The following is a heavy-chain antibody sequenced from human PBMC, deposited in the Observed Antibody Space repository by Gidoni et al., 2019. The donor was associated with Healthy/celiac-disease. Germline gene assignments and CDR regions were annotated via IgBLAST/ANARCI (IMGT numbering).Heavy chain of an antibody. Sequence: QVQLVQSGAEVKKPGASVKVSCKASGYTFTGYYMHWVRQAPGQGLEWMGRINPNSGGTNYAQKFQGRVTMTRDTSISTAYMELSRLRSDDTAVYYCARKGNRVWIAAAGTRSYFDYWGQGTLVTVSS. CDR3: ARKGNRVWIAAAGTRSYFDY. CDR1: GYTFTGYY. V-gene: IGHV1-2*06. CDR2: INPNSGGT. J-gene: IGHJ4*02. D-gene: IGHD6-13*01.